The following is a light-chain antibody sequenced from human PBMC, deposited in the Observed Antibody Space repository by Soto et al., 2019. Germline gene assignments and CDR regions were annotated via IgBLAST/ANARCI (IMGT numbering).Light chain of an antibody. Sequence: EIVLTQSPGTLSFSPGERVTLSCRASQSVSRYLAWYQQKPGQAPRVLIYGASNRATGIPDRFSGSGSGTDFTLTISRLEPEDFAVYYCQHYLNSPWTFGQGTKVEIK. CDR1: QSVSRY. J-gene: IGKJ1*01. V-gene: IGKV3-20*01. CDR2: GAS. CDR3: QHYLNSPWT.